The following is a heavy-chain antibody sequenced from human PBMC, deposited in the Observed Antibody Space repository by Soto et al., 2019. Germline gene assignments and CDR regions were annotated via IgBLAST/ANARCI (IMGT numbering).Heavy chain of an antibody. Sequence: GGSLRLSCAASGFTFSNAWMSWVRQAPGKGLEWVGRIKSKTDGGTTDYAAPVKGRFTISRDDSKNTLYLQMNSLKTEDTAVYYCTTELYYYDRSGPYDAFDIWGQGTMVTVS. CDR1: GFTFSNAW. J-gene: IGHJ3*02. V-gene: IGHV3-15*01. CDR3: TTELYYYDRSGPYDAFDI. D-gene: IGHD3-22*01. CDR2: IKSKTDGGTT.